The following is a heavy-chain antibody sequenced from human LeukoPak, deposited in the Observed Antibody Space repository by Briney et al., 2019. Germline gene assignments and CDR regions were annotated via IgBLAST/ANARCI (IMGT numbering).Heavy chain of an antibody. J-gene: IGHJ4*02. D-gene: IGHD6-13*01. CDR2: ISAYNGNT. CDR3: ARDRAAAGYYFDS. CDR1: GYTFTSYG. Sequence: VASVKVSCKASGYTFTSYGITWVRQAPGQGLEWMGWISAYNGNTNYAQKLQGRVTMTTDTSTTTAYMELRSLRSDDTAVYYCARDRAAAGYYFDSWGQGTLVTVSS. V-gene: IGHV1-18*01.